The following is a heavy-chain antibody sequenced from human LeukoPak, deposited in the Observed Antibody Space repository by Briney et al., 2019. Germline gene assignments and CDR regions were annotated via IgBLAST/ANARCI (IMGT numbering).Heavy chain of an antibody. D-gene: IGHD6-19*01. Sequence: PGGSLRLSCAASGFTFSSYGMFWVRQAPGKGLEWVAVISYDGSNKDYAGSVKGRFTISRDNSKNTLFLQMNSLRAEDTAVYYCAKASGWSRGYFDYWGQGTLVTVSS. V-gene: IGHV3-30*18. J-gene: IGHJ4*02. CDR1: GFTFSSYG. CDR2: ISYDGSNK. CDR3: AKASGWSRGYFDY.